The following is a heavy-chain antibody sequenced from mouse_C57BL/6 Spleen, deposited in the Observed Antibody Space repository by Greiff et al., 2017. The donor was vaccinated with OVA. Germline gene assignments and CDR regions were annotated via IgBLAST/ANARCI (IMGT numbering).Heavy chain of an antibody. V-gene: IGHV1-15*01. CDR3: TWDSSGYFAY. Sequence: VQLQQSGAELVRPGASVTLSCKASGYTFTDYEMHWVKQTPVHGLEWIGAIDPETGGTAYNQKFKGKAILTADKSSSTAYMELRSLTSEDYAVYYCTWDSSGYFAYWGQGTLVTVSA. J-gene: IGHJ3*01. D-gene: IGHD3-2*02. CDR1: GYTFTDYE. CDR2: IDPETGGT.